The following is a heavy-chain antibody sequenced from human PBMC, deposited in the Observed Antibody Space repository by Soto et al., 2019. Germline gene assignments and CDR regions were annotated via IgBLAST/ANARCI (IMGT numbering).Heavy chain of an antibody. Sequence: EVQLVESGGGVVRPGGSLRLSCAASGFTFDDYAMSWVRQAPGKGLEWVSGLDWNGGSTAYADSVKGRFTISRDNAKNSLYLQMNSLRAEDTGLYHCARGPLYSISWSVPRFDYWGQGTLVTVSS. V-gene: IGHV3-20*01. CDR3: ARGPLYSISWSVPRFDY. D-gene: IGHD6-13*01. CDR2: LDWNGGST. J-gene: IGHJ4*02. CDR1: GFTFDDYA.